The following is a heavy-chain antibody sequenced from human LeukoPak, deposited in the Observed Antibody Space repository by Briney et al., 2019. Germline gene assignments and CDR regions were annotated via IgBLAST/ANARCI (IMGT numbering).Heavy chain of an antibody. CDR1: GFTFSTFP. V-gene: IGHV3-30*02. CDR2: IQDDGATT. Sequence: GGSLRLSCAASGFTFSTFPMHWVRQAPGNGLEWVALIQDDGATTNYADSVRGRFTISRDNSKGTVYLQMNSLKPDDTAVYYCATQSITLVVVISPFDYWGQGTLVTVSS. CDR3: ATQSITLVVVISPFDY. J-gene: IGHJ4*02. D-gene: IGHD3-22*01.